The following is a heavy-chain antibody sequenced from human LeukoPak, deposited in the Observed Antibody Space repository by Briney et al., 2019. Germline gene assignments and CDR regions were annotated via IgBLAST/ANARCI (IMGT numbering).Heavy chain of an antibody. Sequence: GGSLKLSCAASGFTFTSYAMSWVRQAPGKGLEWVSAISGSGGNTYYAGSVKGRFTISRDNSKNTLYLQMNSLRAEDTAVYYCAKLRGSGSYSANDYWGQGTLVTVSS. CDR2: ISGSGGNT. CDR1: GFTFTSYA. CDR3: AKLRGSGSYSANDY. D-gene: IGHD3-10*01. J-gene: IGHJ4*02. V-gene: IGHV3-23*01.